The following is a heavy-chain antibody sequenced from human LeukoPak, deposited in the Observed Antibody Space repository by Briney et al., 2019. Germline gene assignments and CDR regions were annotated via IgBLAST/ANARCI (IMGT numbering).Heavy chain of an antibody. Sequence: GGSLRPSCSASGFTFSTYWMSWVRQAPGKGLEWVANMKRDGSEIYYVDSVKGRFTISRDNSKNTLYLQMNSLRAEDTAVYYCAKDLVGANDNWFDPWGQGTLVTVSS. CDR2: MKRDGSEI. CDR1: GFTFSTYW. CDR3: AKDLVGANDNWFDP. J-gene: IGHJ5*02. D-gene: IGHD1-26*01. V-gene: IGHV3-7*03.